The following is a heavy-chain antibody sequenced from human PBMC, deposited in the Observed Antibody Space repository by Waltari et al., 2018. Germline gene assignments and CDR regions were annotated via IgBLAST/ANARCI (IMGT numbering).Heavy chain of an antibody. V-gene: IGHV3-48*04. CDR2: ISSSSSTI. CDR1: GFTFSSYS. D-gene: IGHD3-10*01. CDR3: ASTSGVRGVISRGLDY. Sequence: EVQLVESGGGLVQPGGSLRLSCAASGFTFSSYSMNWVRQAPGKGLEWVSYISSSSSTIYYADSVKGRFTISRDNAKNSLYLQMNSLRAEDTAVYYCASTSGVRGVISRGLDYWGRGTLVTVSS. J-gene: IGHJ4*02.